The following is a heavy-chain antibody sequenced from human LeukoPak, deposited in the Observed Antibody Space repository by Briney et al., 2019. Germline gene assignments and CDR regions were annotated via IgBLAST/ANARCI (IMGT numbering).Heavy chain of an antibody. J-gene: IGHJ4*02. V-gene: IGHV3-23*01. CDR2: ISGSGGST. Sequence: PGGSLRLSCAASGFTFSSYAMSWVRQAPGKGLEWVSAISGSGGSTYYADSVRGRFTISRDNSKNTLYLQMNSLRAEDTAVYYCAKDLAAAYHFDYWGQGTLVTVSS. CDR3: AKDLAAAYHFDY. CDR1: GFTFSSYA. D-gene: IGHD6-13*01.